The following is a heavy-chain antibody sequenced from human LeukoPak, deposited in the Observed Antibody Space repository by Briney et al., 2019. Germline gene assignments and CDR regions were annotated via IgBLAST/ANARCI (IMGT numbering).Heavy chain of an antibody. CDR1: GGSISSGGYS. Sequence: PSQALSLTCAVSGGSISSGGYSWGWIRQPPGKGLEWIGYIYHSGSTYYNPSLKSRVTISVDRSKNQFSLKLSSVTAADTAVYYCARDDWGSRSAIGRYFDLWGRGTLVTVSS. CDR2: IYHSGST. J-gene: IGHJ2*01. V-gene: IGHV4-30-2*01. CDR3: ARDDWGSRSAIGRYFDL. D-gene: IGHD7-27*01.